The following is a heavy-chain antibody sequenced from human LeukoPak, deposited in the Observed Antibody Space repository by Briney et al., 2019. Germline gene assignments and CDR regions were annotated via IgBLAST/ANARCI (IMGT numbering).Heavy chain of an antibody. V-gene: IGHV1-69*16. CDR1: GGTFRTYS. Sequence: GASVKVSCKASGGTFRTYSVTWVRQAPGQGLEWMGGIIPIIGTPNYAQKFQGRVKVTTDDATGTAYMELNSLMSEDTAIYYCARVDRYHFYLDVWGKGTPVTVSS. CDR3: ARVDRYHFYLDV. J-gene: IGHJ6*03. CDR2: IIPIIGTP.